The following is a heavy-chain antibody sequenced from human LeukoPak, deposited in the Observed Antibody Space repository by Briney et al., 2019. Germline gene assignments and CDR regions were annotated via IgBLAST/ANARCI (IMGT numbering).Heavy chain of an antibody. CDR3: TTRNPRYYDVLAGYYLIDY. CDR1: GFTFSNAW. D-gene: IGHD3-9*01. CDR2: IKTKTDGGTT. Sequence: GGSLRLSCAASGFTFSNAWMSWVRQAPGKGLEWVGRIKTKTDGGTTDYAAPVKGRFTISRDDSKTTLYLQMNSVKTEDTAVYFCTTRNPRYYDVLAGYYLIDYWGQGTLVTVSP. J-gene: IGHJ4*02. V-gene: IGHV3-15*01.